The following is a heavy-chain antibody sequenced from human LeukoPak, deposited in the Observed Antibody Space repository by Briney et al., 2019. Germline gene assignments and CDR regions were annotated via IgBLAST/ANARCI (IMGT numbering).Heavy chain of an antibody. J-gene: IGHJ3*02. V-gene: IGHV3-9*01. Sequence: PGRSLTLSCAASGFTFDAYAMHWVRQAPGKGLEWVSGINWNSGDMGYADSVKGRFTISRDNAKNSLYLQMNSLRAEDTAFYYCAKDRNYRDLDSLDIWGQGTMVTVSS. CDR3: AKDRNYRDLDSLDI. D-gene: IGHD5-24*01. CDR2: INWNSGDM. CDR1: GFTFDAYA.